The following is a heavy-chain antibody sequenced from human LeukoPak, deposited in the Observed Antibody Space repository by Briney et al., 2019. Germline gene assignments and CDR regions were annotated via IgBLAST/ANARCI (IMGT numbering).Heavy chain of an antibody. J-gene: IGHJ4*02. D-gene: IGHD1-1*01. CDR3: AKHGTGTRYFDY. CDR1: GFTFSSYA. Sequence: GGSLRLSCAASGFTFSSYAMSWVRQAPGKGLKWVSVVGGSGATTYYADSVKGRFTISRDNSKNTLYLQMNSLRADDTAVYYCAKHGTGTRYFDYWGQGTLVTVSS. CDR2: VGGSGATT. V-gene: IGHV3-23*01.